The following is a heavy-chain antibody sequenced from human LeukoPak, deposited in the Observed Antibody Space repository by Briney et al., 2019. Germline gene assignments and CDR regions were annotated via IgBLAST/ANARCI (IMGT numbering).Heavy chain of an antibody. Sequence: GGSLRLSCAASGFTFDDYAMHWVCQAPGKGLEWVAVISYDGSNKYYADSVKGRFTISRDNSKNTLYLQMNSLRAEDTAVYYCAKDRRDGYTDIDYWGQGTLVTVSS. CDR3: AKDRRDGYTDIDY. V-gene: IGHV3-30*18. CDR2: ISYDGSNK. CDR1: GFTFDDYA. J-gene: IGHJ4*02. D-gene: IGHD5-24*01.